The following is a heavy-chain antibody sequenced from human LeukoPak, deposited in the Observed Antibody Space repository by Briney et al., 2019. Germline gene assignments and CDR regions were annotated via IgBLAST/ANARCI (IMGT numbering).Heavy chain of an antibody. D-gene: IGHD4-17*01. J-gene: IGHJ4*02. CDR2: IIPIFGTA. V-gene: IGHV1-69*05. CDR1: GGTFSGYA. Sequence: SVKVSCKASGGTFSGYAISWVRQAPGQGLEWMGGIIPIFGTANYAQKFQGRVTITTDESTSTAYMELSSLRSEDTAVYYCARGGRIGDYGDDDYYFDYWGQGTLVTVSS. CDR3: ARGGRIGDYGDDDYYFDY.